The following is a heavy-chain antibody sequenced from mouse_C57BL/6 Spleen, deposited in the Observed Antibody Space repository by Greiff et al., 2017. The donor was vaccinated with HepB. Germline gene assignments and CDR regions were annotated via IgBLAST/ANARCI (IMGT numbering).Heavy chain of an antibody. D-gene: IGHD1-1*01. V-gene: IGHV10-1*01. CDR1: GFSFNTYA. J-gene: IGHJ2*01. CDR3: VRQSSSYYFDY. CDR2: IRSKSNNYAT. Sequence: DVKLVESGGGLVQPKGSLKLSCAASGFSFNTYAMNWVRQAPGKGLEWVARIRSKSNNYATYYADSVKDRFTISRDDSESMLYLQMNNLKTEDTAMYYCVRQSSSYYFDYWGQGTTLTVSS.